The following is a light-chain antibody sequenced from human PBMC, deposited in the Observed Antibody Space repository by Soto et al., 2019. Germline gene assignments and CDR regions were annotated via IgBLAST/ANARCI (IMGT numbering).Light chain of an antibody. V-gene: IGKV3-20*01. CDR2: GAS. CDR1: QSVSSSY. CDR3: QQYGSPLT. Sequence: DIVLTQSPGTLSLSPGERATLSCRASQSVSSSYLAWYQQKPGQAPRLLIYGASSRATGIPDRFSGSGSGTDFTLTISRLEPEGFAVYYCQQYGSPLTFGGGTKVESK. J-gene: IGKJ4*01.